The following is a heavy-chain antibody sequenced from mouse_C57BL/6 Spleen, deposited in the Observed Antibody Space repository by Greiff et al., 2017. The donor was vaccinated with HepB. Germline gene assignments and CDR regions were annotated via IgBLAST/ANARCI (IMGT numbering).Heavy chain of an antibody. V-gene: IGHV7-3*01. Sequence: EVMLVESGGGLVQPGGSLSLSCAASGFTFTDYYMSWVRQPPGKALEWLGFIRNKANGYTTEYSASVKGRFTISRDNSQSILYLQMNALRAEDSATYYCASLDSSGYWFAYWGQGTLVTVSA. J-gene: IGHJ3*01. CDR1: GFTFTDYY. CDR3: ASLDSSGYWFAY. D-gene: IGHD3-2*02. CDR2: IRNKANGYTT.